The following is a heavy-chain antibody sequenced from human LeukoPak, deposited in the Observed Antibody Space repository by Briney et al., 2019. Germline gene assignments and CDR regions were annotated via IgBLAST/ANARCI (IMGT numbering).Heavy chain of an antibody. CDR1: GFTFSRHA. V-gene: IGHV3-23*01. D-gene: IGHD1-1*01. Sequence: GGSLRLSCAASGFTFSRHAVIWVRQAPGKGLEWVSAISGSGGSTYYADSVKGRFTISRDNSKNTLYLQMNSLRAEDTAVYYCATTRVFDYWGQGTLVTVSS. CDR3: ATTRVFDY. CDR2: ISGSGGST. J-gene: IGHJ4*02.